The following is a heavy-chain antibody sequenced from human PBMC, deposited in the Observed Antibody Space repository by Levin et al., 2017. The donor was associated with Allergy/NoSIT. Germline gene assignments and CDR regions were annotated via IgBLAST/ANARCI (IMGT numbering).Heavy chain of an antibody. CDR1: GGTFSSYA. Sequence: KISCKASGGTFSSYAISWVRQAPGQGLEWMGGIIPIFGTANYAQKFQGRVTITADKSTSTAYMELSSLRSEDTAVYYCARVYLPQGAGYFDYWGQGTLVTVSS. CDR2: IIPIFGTA. J-gene: IGHJ4*02. D-gene: IGHD2-8*01. V-gene: IGHV1-69*06. CDR3: ARVYLPQGAGYFDY.